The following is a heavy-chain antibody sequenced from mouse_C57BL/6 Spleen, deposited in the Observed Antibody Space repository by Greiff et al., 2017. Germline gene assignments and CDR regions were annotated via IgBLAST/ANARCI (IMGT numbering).Heavy chain of an antibody. CDR1: GFNIKDYY. D-gene: IGHD1-1*01. Sequence: EVQLQQSGAELVRPGASVKLSCTASGFNIKDYYMHWVKQRPEQGLEWIGRIDPADGDTEYDPKFKGKATMTADTSSNTAYLQLRSLTSEDTAVDYCTTITTVVDGYFDYWGQGTTLTVSS. CDR3: TTITTVVDGYFDY. V-gene: IGHV14-1*01. CDR2: IDPADGDT. J-gene: IGHJ2*01.